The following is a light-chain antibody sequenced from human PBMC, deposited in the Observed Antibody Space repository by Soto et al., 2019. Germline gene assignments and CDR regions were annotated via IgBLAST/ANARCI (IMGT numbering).Light chain of an antibody. V-gene: IGKV1-12*01. CDR2: TAS. CDR3: QQTDSFPIT. J-gene: IGKJ5*01. Sequence: DIQITQSPSSVTASVGDRVTITCRASQDIITWLAWYQQKPGKAPNLLIYTASNLQSGVPSRFSGSGSGIHFTLTISSLQPEDFGTYYCQQTDSFPITFGQGTRLEI. CDR1: QDIITW.